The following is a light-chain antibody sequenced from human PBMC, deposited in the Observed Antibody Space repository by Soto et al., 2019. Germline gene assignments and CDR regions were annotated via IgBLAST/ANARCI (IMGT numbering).Light chain of an antibody. CDR1: SSDVGGYNL. V-gene: IGLV2-23*02. CDR3: CSYAGSSTFLYV. Sequence: QSALTQPASVSGSPGQSITISCTGTSSDVGGYNLVSWYQQHPGKAPKLMIYEVTKRPSGVSNRFSGSKSGNTASLTISGLQAADEADYYCCSYAGSSTFLYVFGTGTKVTVL. CDR2: EVT. J-gene: IGLJ1*01.